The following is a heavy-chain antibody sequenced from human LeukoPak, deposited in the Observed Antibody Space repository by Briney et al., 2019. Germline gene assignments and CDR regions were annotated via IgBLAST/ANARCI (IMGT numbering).Heavy chain of an antibody. Sequence: PSETLSLTCTVSGGSISSGSYYWSWIRQPAGKGLEWIGRIYISGSTNYNPSLKSRVTISVDTSKNQFSLKLSSVTAADTAVYYCAKELVVDTNCFDPWSQGTLVTVSS. D-gene: IGHD2-15*01. J-gene: IGHJ5*02. V-gene: IGHV4-61*02. CDR1: GGSISSGSYY. CDR2: IYISGST. CDR3: AKELVVDTNCFDP.